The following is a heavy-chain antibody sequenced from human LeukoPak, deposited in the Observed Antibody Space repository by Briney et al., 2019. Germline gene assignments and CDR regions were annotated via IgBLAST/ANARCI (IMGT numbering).Heavy chain of an antibody. J-gene: IGHJ4*02. CDR3: ARGVPLQF. CDR1: GFTVSSNH. Sequence: PGGSLTLSCAASGFTVSSNHMIWVRQAPRKGLEWVPVIYTGNSTYYADSVRGRVTISRDNSKHTLYIQMNSLRADDSAVYFCARGVPLQFGGQGTLVTVSS. CDR2: IYTGNST. V-gene: IGHV3-53*01. D-gene: IGHD3-16*01.